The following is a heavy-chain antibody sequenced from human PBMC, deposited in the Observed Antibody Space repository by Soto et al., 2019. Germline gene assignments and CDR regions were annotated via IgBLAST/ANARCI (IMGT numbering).Heavy chain of an antibody. Sequence: QVQLVESGGGVVQPGRSLRLSCAASGFTFSSYGMHWVRQAPGKGLAWVAVIWYDGSNKYYADSVKGRFTISRDNSKNTLYLQMNSLRAEDTAVYYCAREATYDFWSGYQYGMDVWGQGTTVTVSS. CDR2: IWYDGSNK. V-gene: IGHV3-33*01. J-gene: IGHJ6*02. CDR1: GFTFSSYG. CDR3: AREATYDFWSGYQYGMDV. D-gene: IGHD3-3*01.